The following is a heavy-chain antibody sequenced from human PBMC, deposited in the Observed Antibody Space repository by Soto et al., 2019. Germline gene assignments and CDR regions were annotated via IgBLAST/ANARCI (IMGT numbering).Heavy chain of an antibody. J-gene: IGHJ6*01. Sequence: GGSLRLSCAASGFTFSSYAMSWVRQAPGKGLEWVSAISGSGGSTYYADSVKGRFTISRDNSKNTLYLQMNSLRAEDTAVYYCAKIAAAAPWYYYYGMDVWGQGTTVTVSS. V-gene: IGHV3-23*01. D-gene: IGHD6-13*01. CDR3: AKIAAAAPWYYYYGMDV. CDR1: GFTFSSYA. CDR2: ISGSGGST.